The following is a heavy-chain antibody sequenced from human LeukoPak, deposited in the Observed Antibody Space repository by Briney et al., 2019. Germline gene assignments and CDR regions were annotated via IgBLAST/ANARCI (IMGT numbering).Heavy chain of an antibody. D-gene: IGHD2-2*01. V-gene: IGHV4-59*01. CDR2: IYYSGST. CDR1: GGPINSYY. J-gene: IGHJ5*02. Sequence: PSETLSLTCTVSGGPINSYYWSWMRQPPGKGLEWIGHIYYSGSTNYNPSLKSRVTISVDTSKNQFSLKLSSVTAADTAVYYCARGCSSTSCYDWFDPWGQGTLVTVSS. CDR3: ARGCSSTSCYDWFDP.